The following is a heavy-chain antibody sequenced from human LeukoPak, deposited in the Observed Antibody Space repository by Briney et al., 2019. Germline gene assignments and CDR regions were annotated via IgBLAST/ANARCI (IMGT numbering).Heavy chain of an antibody. CDR3: AKDYYGSGSYYGCLDV. CDR1: GFTFSNYA. J-gene: IGHJ6*02. V-gene: IGHV3-23*01. D-gene: IGHD3-10*01. CDR2: ISGSGGTT. Sequence: PGESLRLSCAASGFTFSNYAMSWVRQAPGKGLEWVSSISGSGGTTYYADSVRGRFTISRDNSKNTLYLQMNGLRAEDTAVYYCAKDYYGSGSYYGCLDVWGQGTTVTVSS.